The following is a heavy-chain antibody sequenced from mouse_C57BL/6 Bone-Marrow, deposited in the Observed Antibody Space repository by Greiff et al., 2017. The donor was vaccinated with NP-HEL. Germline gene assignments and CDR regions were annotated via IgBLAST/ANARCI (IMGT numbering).Heavy chain of an antibody. V-gene: IGHV1-64*01. Sequence: VQLQQSGAELVKPGASVKLSCKASGYTFTSYWMHWVKQRPGQGLEWIGMIHPNSGSTNYNEKFKSKATLTVDKSSSTAYLQLSSLTSEDSAVYYCARYRIYYGYDESAMDYWGQGTSVTVSS. D-gene: IGHD2-2*01. CDR1: GYTFTSYW. J-gene: IGHJ4*01. CDR2: IHPNSGST. CDR3: ARYRIYYGYDESAMDY.